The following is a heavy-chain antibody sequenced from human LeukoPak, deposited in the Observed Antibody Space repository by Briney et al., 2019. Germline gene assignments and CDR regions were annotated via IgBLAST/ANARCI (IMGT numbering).Heavy chain of an antibody. Sequence: SETLSLTCTVSGGSISSYYWSWIRQPPGKGLEWIGYIYYSGSTNYNPSLKSRVTISVDTSKNQFSLKLSSVTAADTAVYYCARDSSSWLDYWGQGTLVAVSS. CDR1: GGSISSYY. J-gene: IGHJ4*02. CDR2: IYYSGST. CDR3: ARDSSSWLDY. D-gene: IGHD6-13*01. V-gene: IGHV4-59*01.